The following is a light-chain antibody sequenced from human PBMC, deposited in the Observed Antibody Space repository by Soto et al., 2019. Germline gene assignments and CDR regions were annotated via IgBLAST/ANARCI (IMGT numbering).Light chain of an antibody. Sequence: EIVMTQSPATLSVSPGERATLSCRASQSVRSSYFAWYQQKPGQAPRLLIFGASTRAPGIPDRFSGSGSGTDFTLTISSLEPEDLAVYFCQQRSNWPRTFGQGTKVDIK. CDR1: QSVRSSY. CDR2: GAS. J-gene: IGKJ1*01. V-gene: IGKV3D-20*02. CDR3: QQRSNWPRT.